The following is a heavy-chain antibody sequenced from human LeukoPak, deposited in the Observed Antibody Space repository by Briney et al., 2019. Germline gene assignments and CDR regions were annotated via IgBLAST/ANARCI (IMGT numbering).Heavy chain of an antibody. Sequence: SETLSLTCTVSGGSVSSSSYYWGWIRQPPGKGLEWIGSIYYSGSTYYNPSLKSRVNISVDTSKNQFSLKLSSVTAADTAVYYCARASIMITFGGVIVRPFDYWGQGTLVTVSS. CDR2: IYYSGST. J-gene: IGHJ4*02. CDR3: ARASIMITFGGVIVRPFDY. V-gene: IGHV4-39*07. CDR1: GGSVSSSSYY. D-gene: IGHD3-16*02.